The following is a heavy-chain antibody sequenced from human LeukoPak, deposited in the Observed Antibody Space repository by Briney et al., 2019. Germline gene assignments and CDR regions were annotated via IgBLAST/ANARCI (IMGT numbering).Heavy chain of an antibody. J-gene: IGHJ4*02. D-gene: IGHD2-15*01. CDR3: ARECARRGGGSCY. V-gene: IGHV1-2*02. CDR1: GYTFTGYY. Sequence: ASVKVSCKASGYTFTGYYMHWVRQAPGQGLEWMGWINPNSGGTNYAQKFQGRVTMTRDTSISTAYMELSSLRPEDTAVYYCARECARRGGGSCYSGQGTLVTVSS. CDR2: INPNSGGT.